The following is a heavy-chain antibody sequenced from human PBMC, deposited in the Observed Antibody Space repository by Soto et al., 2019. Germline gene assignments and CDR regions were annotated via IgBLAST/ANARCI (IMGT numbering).Heavy chain of an antibody. J-gene: IGHJ4*02. Sequence: QLQLQESGPGLVKPSETLSLTCTVSGGSISTSSYYWGWIRQPPGKGLEWIGSIYYRGSTYYNPSLKSRVTISVDTSKNQFSLKLSSVTAADTAVYYCARDYDSSGDYWGQGTLVTVSS. CDR2: IYYRGST. CDR1: GGSISTSSYY. D-gene: IGHD3-22*01. V-gene: IGHV4-39*01. CDR3: ARDYDSSGDY.